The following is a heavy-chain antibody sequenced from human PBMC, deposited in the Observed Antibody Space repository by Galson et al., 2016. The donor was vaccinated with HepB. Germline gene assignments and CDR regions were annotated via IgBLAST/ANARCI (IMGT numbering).Heavy chain of an antibody. D-gene: IGHD3-16*01. J-gene: IGHJ4*02. Sequence: SLRLSCAASGLNFWTYWMTWVRQAPGKGPEWVAPISHDGRDQRYVDSVKGRFTISRDNARNSSYLQMNSLRVDDTAVYYCAQYGGLADSWGQGTLVTVSS. CDR1: GLNFWTYW. V-gene: IGHV3-7*01. CDR2: ISHDGRDQ. CDR3: AQYGGLADS.